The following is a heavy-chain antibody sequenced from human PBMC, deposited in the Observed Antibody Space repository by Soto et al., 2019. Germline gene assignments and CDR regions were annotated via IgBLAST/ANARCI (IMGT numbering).Heavy chain of an antibody. D-gene: IGHD6-6*01. J-gene: IGHJ3*02. CDR1: EGTFSSYA. V-gene: IGHV1-69*06. CDR2: IIPIFGTA. Sequence: QVQLVQSGAEVKKPGSSVKVSCKASEGTFSSYAISWVRQAPGQGLEWMGGIIPIFGTANYAQKFQGRVTITADKSTSTAYMELISLRSEDTAVYYCARELRKQLVPAAFDIWGRGTMVTVSS. CDR3: ARELRKQLVPAAFDI.